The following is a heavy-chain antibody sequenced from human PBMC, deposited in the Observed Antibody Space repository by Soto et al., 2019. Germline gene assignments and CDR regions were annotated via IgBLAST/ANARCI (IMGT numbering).Heavy chain of an antibody. CDR1: GFTFSSHA. J-gene: IGHJ4*02. CDR3: AKGKANTMLDVDTLFDY. V-gene: IGHV3-23*01. Sequence: EVQLLDSGGGLVQPGGSLRLSCAASGFTFSSHAMSWVRQAPGKGLEWVSTISGSGGNTYYADSVTSPFTISRDNSKKTLYLQMTRLRGEDTAVYYCAKGKANTMLDVDTLFDYWGQGPLVTVSS. CDR2: ISGSGGNT. D-gene: IGHD3-10*02.